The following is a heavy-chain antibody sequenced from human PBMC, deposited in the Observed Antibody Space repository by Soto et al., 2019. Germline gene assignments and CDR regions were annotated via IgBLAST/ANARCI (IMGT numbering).Heavy chain of an antibody. CDR1: GGSISSYY. Sequence: QVQLQESGPGLVKPSETLSLTCTVSGGSISSYYWSWIRQPPGKGLEWIGYIYYSGSTNYNPSLTSRVTISVDTSKNQFSLKLSSVTAADTAVYYCAREYSYGTYYFDYWGQGTLVTVSS. CDR3: AREYSYGTYYFDY. V-gene: IGHV4-59*01. J-gene: IGHJ4*02. CDR2: IYYSGST. D-gene: IGHD5-18*01.